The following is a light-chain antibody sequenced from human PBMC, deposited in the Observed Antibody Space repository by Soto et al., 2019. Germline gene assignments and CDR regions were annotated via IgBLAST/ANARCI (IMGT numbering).Light chain of an antibody. Sequence: EIILTQSPASLSVSPGERATLSCRASQSVNNNLAWYQQKPGQAPRLLIYGASTRATGIPGRFRGSGSGTEFTLTNTSLQSEDFAVYFCQQYNNLPPDTFGQGTKLEIK. CDR2: GAS. V-gene: IGKV3-15*01. CDR3: QQYNNLPPDT. CDR1: QSVNNN. J-gene: IGKJ2*01.